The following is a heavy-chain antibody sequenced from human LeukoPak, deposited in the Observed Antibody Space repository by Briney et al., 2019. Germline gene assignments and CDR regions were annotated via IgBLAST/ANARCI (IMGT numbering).Heavy chain of an antibody. CDR2: IYYSGST. D-gene: IGHD3-22*01. CDR1: GGSISSSNFY. Sequence: NPSETLSLTCTVSGGSISSSNFYWGWIRQPPGKGLEWIGSIYYSGSTNYNPSLKSRVTISVDTSKNQFSLKLSSVTAADTAVYYCARAGYYDSSGYQFDYWGQGTLVTVSS. CDR3: ARAGYYDSSGYQFDY. J-gene: IGHJ4*02. V-gene: IGHV4-39*07.